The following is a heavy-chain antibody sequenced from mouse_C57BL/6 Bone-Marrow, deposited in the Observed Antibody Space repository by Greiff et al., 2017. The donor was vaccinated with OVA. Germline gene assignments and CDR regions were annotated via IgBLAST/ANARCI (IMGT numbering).Heavy chain of an antibody. Sequence: EVQLQQPGAELVRPGSSVKLSCKASGYTFTSYWMDWVKQRTEQGLEWIGRIDPEDGETKYAPKFQGKATITADTSSNTAYLQLSSLTSEDTAVYYCAPHYYGSSYGYFDVWGTGTTVTVSS. CDR1: GYTFTSYW. D-gene: IGHD1-1*01. V-gene: IGHV14-2*01. CDR3: APHYYGSSYGYFDV. J-gene: IGHJ1*03. CDR2: IDPEDGET.